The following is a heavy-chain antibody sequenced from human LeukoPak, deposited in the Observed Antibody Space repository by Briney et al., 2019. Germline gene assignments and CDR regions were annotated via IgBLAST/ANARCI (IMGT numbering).Heavy chain of an antibody. J-gene: IGHJ4*02. CDR2: ISGIGDKT. CDR1: GFTFTNYA. CDR3: AKDMGLYSYGYYDY. Sequence: GGSLRLSCAASGFTFTNYAMSWVRQAPGKGLEWVSAISGIGDKTHYADSVKGRFTISRDYSKNTLDLQMNSLRAEDTAVYYCAKDMGLYSYGYYDYWSQGTLVTVSS. V-gene: IGHV3-23*01. D-gene: IGHD5-18*01.